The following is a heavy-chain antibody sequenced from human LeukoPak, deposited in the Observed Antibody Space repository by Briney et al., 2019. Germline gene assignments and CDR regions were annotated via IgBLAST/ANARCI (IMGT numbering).Heavy chain of an antibody. CDR3: ARDRGGSYSAIDY. V-gene: IGHV3-23*01. CDR1: GFTFSSYA. Sequence: GGSLRLSCAASGFTFSSYAMSWVRQAPGKGLEWVSAISGSGGSTYYADSVKGRFTISRDNSKNTLYLQMNSLRAGDTAVYYCARDRGGSYSAIDYWGQGTLVTVSS. D-gene: IGHD1-26*01. CDR2: ISGSGGST. J-gene: IGHJ4*02.